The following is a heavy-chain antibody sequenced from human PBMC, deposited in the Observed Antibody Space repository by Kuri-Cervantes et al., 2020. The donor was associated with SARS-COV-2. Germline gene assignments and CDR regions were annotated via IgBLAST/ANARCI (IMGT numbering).Heavy chain of an antibody. Sequence: GESLKISCAASGFTFSSYAMHWVRQAPGKGLEWVAVISYDGSNKYYADSVKGRFTISRDNSKNTLHLQMNSLRAEDTAVYYCARVGTSFNDKNDYWGQGPLVTVSS. J-gene: IGHJ4*02. CDR3: ARVGTSFNDKNDY. D-gene: IGHD2-2*01. CDR2: ISYDGSNK. CDR1: GFTFSSYA. V-gene: IGHV3-30-3*01.